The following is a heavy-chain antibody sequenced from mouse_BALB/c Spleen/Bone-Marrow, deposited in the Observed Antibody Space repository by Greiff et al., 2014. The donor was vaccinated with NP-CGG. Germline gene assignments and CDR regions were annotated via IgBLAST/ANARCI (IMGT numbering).Heavy chain of an antibody. CDR3: ARPKGFALDY. CDR1: GYTFTDYT. V-gene: IGHV1-4*01. Sequence: QVQLQQSRAELASPGASVKMSCKASGYTFTDYTIQWVKQRPGQGLEWIGYVNPRSGYANYNQKFKDKATLTADKSSSTAFMQLSSLTSEDSAVYYCARPKGFALDYWGQGTALTVSS. J-gene: IGHJ2*01. CDR2: VNPRSGYA.